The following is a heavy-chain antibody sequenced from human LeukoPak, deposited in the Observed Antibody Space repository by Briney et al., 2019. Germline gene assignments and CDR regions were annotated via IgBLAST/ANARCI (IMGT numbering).Heavy chain of an antibody. CDR1: GFNISPFW. V-gene: IGHV3-7*01. CDR3: ARDRNYCSSDRCYDAFDI. CDR2: IRGDGSRL. D-gene: IGHD2-15*01. Sequence: QTGGSLRLSCVASGFNISPFWMTWVRQAPDKGLEWVANIRGDGSRLYYVDSVKGRFTISRDNAKNSLYLQVSNLRADDTSVYYCARDRNYCSSDRCYDAFDIWGQGTMVTVSS. J-gene: IGHJ3*02.